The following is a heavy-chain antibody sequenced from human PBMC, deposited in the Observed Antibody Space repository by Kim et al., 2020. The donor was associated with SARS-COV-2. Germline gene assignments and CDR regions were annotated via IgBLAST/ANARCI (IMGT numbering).Heavy chain of an antibody. Sequence: ASVKVSCKVSGYTLTELSMHWVRQAPGKGLEWMGGFDPEDGETIYAQKFQGRVTMTEDTSTHTAYMELSSLRSEDTAVYYCATTGYCSGGSCYSGFDYWGQGTLVTVSS. CDR1: GYTLTELS. CDR3: ATTGYCSGGSCYSGFDY. CDR2: FDPEDGET. V-gene: IGHV1-24*01. J-gene: IGHJ4*02. D-gene: IGHD2-15*01.